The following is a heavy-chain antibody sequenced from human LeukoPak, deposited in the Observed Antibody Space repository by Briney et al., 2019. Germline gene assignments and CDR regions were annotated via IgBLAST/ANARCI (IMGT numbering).Heavy chain of an antibody. CDR1: GYTFTSYG. Sequence: ASVKVSCKASGYTFTSYGISWVRQAPGQGLEWMGWISAYNGNTNYAQKLQGRVTMTTDTSTSTAYMELRSLRSDGTAVYYCARDIVVVPAAKTYYYYGMDVWGQGTTVTVSS. J-gene: IGHJ6*02. V-gene: IGHV1-18*01. D-gene: IGHD2-2*01. CDR3: ARDIVVVPAAKTYYYYGMDV. CDR2: ISAYNGNT.